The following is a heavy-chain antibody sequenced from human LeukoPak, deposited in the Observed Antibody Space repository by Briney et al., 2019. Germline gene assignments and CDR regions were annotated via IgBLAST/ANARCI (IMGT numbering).Heavy chain of an antibody. J-gene: IGHJ5*02. D-gene: IGHD2-2*01. CDR1: GGTFSNYA. Sequence: ASVKVSCKASGGTFSNYAISWVRQAPGQGLEWMGGIISIFGTANYAQKFQGRVTITTDESTSTAYMELSSLTSDDTAVYYCARDNILGYCSSTSCHSWFDPWGQGTLVTVSS. CDR2: IISIFGTA. CDR3: ARDNILGYCSSTSCHSWFDP. V-gene: IGHV1-69*05.